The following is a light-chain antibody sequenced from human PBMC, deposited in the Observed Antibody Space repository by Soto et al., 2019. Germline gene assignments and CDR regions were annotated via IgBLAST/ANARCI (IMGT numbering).Light chain of an antibody. CDR2: DAS. Sequence: EIVLTQSPATLSLSPGERATLSCRASQSVSSYLAWYQQKPGQAPRLLIYDASNRATGIPARFSGSGSGTDFTLTISSLEPEDFAVHYCQQRSNWQTFGQGTKVEIK. J-gene: IGKJ1*01. CDR3: QQRSNWQT. CDR1: QSVSSY. V-gene: IGKV3-11*01.